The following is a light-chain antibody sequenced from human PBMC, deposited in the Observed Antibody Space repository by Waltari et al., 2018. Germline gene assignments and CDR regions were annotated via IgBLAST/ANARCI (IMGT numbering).Light chain of an antibody. CDR2: EAS. CDR1: QSINRW. CDR3: QQYNDLYS. J-gene: IGKJ2*01. V-gene: IGKV1-5*01. Sequence: DIQMTQSPSTLSAFVGERVTITCRASQSINRWMAWFQQKPDKAPRLLIYEASSLADGVPSRFSGSGSATEFTLTISGLQPDDFATYYCQQYNDLYSFGRGTKLEI.